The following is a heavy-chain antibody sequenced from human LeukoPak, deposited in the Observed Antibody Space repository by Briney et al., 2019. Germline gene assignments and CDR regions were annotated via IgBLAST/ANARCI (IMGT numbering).Heavy chain of an antibody. CDR3: ARHVYFSSASCYFFDY. J-gene: IGHJ4*02. D-gene: IGHD2-2*01. CDR1: GYSFTSSW. V-gene: IGHV5-10-1*01. Sequence: GESLRISSTGYGYSFTSSWITWARPVPGQGMEWMGRHEPSDSYTNYSLYFQCHVSRYADKSISTVYLQWSSLKASDADMYYCARHVYFSSASCYFFDYWGQGTLVTVSS. CDR2: HEPSDSYT.